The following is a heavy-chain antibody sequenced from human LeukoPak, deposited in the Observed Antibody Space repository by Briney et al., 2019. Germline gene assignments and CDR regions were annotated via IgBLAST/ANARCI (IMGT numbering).Heavy chain of an antibody. J-gene: IGHJ6*03. D-gene: IGHD6-6*01. CDR1: GFTVSSNY. V-gene: IGHV3-48*01. Sequence: PGGSLRLSCAASGFTVSSNYMSWVRQAPGKGLEWVSYISSSSSTIYYADSVKGRLTISRDNAKNSLYLQMNSLRAEDTAVYYCARDLLEYSSSRYYYYMDVWGKGTTVTVSS. CDR2: ISSSSSTI. CDR3: ARDLLEYSSSRYYYYMDV.